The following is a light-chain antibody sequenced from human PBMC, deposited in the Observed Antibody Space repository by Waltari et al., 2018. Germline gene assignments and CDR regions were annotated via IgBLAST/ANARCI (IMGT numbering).Light chain of an antibody. V-gene: IGLV1-44*01. CDR2: TNN. CDR1: RYNIGSNT. J-gene: IGLJ3*02. Sequence: QSVLTQPPSVSGTPGQRVSISCSGSRYNIGSNTVNWYRQLPGTAPKLLISTNNLRPSGVPDRVSGSKSGTSASLAISGLQPEDEADYYCATWDDSLTGVVFGGGTKLTV. CDR3: ATWDDSLTGVV.